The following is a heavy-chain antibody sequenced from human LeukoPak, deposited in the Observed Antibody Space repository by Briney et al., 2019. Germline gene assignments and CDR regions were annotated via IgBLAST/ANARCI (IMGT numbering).Heavy chain of an antibody. V-gene: IGHV3-30-3*01. CDR1: GFTFSSYA. Sequence: PGGSLRLSCAASGFTFSSYAMHWVRQAPGKGLEWVAVISYDGSNKYYADSVKGRFTISRDNSKNTLYLQMNSLRAEDTAVYYCARVGYGDYPFDYWGQGTLVTVSS. CDR2: ISYDGSNK. D-gene: IGHD4-17*01. CDR3: ARVGYGDYPFDY. J-gene: IGHJ4*02.